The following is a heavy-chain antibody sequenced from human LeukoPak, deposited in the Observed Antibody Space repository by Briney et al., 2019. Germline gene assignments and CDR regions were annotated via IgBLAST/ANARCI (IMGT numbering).Heavy chain of an antibody. CDR2: IIPIFGTA. J-gene: IGHJ6*03. V-gene: IGHV1-69*13. CDR3: AREHYGGNSYYYYYMDV. Sequence: ASVKVSCKASGGTFSSYAISWVRQAPGQGLAWMGGIIPIFGTANSPQTFQGRVTITADESTSTAYMELSSLRSEDTAVYYCAREHYGGNSYYYYYMDVWGKGTTVTVSS. D-gene: IGHD4-23*01. CDR1: GGTFSSYA.